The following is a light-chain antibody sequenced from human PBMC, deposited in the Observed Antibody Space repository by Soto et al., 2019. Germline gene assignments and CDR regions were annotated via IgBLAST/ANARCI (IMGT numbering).Light chain of an antibody. CDR3: QQYGRSGT. Sequence: IVLTQSPGTLSLSPGERAPLSCRASQTGSNSYLAWYQQKSGQAPGLLIYATSSRATGIPDRFSGSGSGTDFTLTISRLEPEDFAVYYCQQYGRSGTFGQGTKVDIK. CDR2: ATS. CDR1: QTGSNSY. V-gene: IGKV3-20*01. J-gene: IGKJ1*01.